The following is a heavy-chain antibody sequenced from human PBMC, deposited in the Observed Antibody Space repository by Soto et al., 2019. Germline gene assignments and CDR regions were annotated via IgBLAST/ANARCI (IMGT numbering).Heavy chain of an antibody. V-gene: IGHV3-30*18. CDR1: GFTFSSYG. Sequence: LRLSCAASGFTFSSYGMHWVRQAPGKGLEWVAVISYDGGNKYYADSVKGRFTISRDNSKNTLYLQMNSLRPEDTAVYYCAKEPSGYSTSLAFFFDYWGQGTLVTVSS. CDR2: ISYDGGNK. J-gene: IGHJ4*02. CDR3: AKEPSGYSTSLAFFFDY. D-gene: IGHD6-13*01.